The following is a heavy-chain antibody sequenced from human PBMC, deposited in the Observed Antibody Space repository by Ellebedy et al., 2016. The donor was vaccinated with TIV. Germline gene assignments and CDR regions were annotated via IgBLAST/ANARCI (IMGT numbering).Heavy chain of an antibody. CDR3: ARHLGGQWLVGFDY. V-gene: IGHV3-7*04. Sequence: GGSLRLXXAASGFTFSSYWMSWVRQAPGKGLEWVANIKQDGSEKYYVDSVKGRFTISRDNAKNSLYLQMKSLRAEDTAVYYCARHLGGQWLVGFDYWGQGTLVTVSS. CDR2: IKQDGSEK. D-gene: IGHD6-19*01. J-gene: IGHJ4*02. CDR1: GFTFSSYW.